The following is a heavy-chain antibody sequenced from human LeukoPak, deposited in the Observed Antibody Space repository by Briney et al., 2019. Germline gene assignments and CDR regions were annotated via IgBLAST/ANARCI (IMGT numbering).Heavy chain of an antibody. CDR3: ARGGDYSPVHFDY. CDR2: IYHSGST. V-gene: IGHV4-38-2*02. J-gene: IGHJ4*02. D-gene: IGHD4-17*01. CDR1: GYSISSGYY. Sequence: PSETLSLTCTVSGYSISSGYYWGWIRQPPGKGLEWIGSIYHSGSTYYNPSLKSRVTISVDTSKNQFSLKLSSVTAADTAVYYCARGGDYSPVHFDYWGQGTLVTVSS.